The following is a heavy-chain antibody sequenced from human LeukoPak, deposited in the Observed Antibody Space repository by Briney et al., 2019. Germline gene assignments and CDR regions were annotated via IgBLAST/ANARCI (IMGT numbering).Heavy chain of an antibody. Sequence: PGGSLRLSCAASGFTFSSYAMSWVRQAPGKGLEWVSAISGSGGSTYYADSVKGRFTISRDNSKNTLYLQMDSLRAEDTAVYYCAKLPGPAAGSSIRDYWGQGTLVTVSS. J-gene: IGHJ4*02. D-gene: IGHD1-26*01. CDR2: ISGSGGST. V-gene: IGHV3-23*01. CDR1: GFTFSSYA. CDR3: AKLPGPAAGSSIRDY.